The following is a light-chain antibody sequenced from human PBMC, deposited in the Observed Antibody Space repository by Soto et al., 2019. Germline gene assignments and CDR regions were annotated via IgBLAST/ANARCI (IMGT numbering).Light chain of an antibody. J-gene: IGKJ2*01. CDR1: QSVSSN. V-gene: IGKV3-15*01. CDR2: GAS. Sequence: EIVMTQSPATLSVSPGERATLSCRASQSVSSNLAWYQQKPGQAPRLLIYGASTRATGIPARFSGSGSGTEFTLPISSLQSEDFAFYYCQQYNNWPHTFGQGTKLAIK. CDR3: QQYNNWPHT.